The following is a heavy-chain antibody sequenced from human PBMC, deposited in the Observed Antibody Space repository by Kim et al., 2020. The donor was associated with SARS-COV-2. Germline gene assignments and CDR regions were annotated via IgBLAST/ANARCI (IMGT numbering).Heavy chain of an antibody. CDR2: INHSGST. J-gene: IGHJ5*02. CDR3: ARHLWTRFDP. Sequence: SETLSLTCAVYGGSFSGYYWSWIRQPPGKGLEWIGEINHSGSTNYNPSLKSRVTISVDTSKNQFSLKLSSVTAADTAVYYCARHLWTRFDPWGQGTLVTVSS. V-gene: IGHV4-34*01. D-gene: IGHD3-10*01. CDR1: GGSFSGYY.